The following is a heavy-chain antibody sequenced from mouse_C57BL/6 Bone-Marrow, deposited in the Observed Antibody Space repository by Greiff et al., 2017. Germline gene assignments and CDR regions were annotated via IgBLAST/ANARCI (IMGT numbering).Heavy chain of an antibody. V-gene: IGHV5-4*03. Sequence: EVKLVESGGGLVKPGGSLKLSCAASGFTFSSYAMSWVRQTPEKRLEWVATISDGGSYTYYPDNVKGRFTISRDNAKNNLYLQMSHLKSEDTAMYYCARPSYYSNWWVAWFAYWGQETLVTVSA. D-gene: IGHD2-5*01. CDR1: GFTFSSYA. CDR2: ISDGGSYT. J-gene: IGHJ3*01. CDR3: ARPSYYSNWWVAWFAY.